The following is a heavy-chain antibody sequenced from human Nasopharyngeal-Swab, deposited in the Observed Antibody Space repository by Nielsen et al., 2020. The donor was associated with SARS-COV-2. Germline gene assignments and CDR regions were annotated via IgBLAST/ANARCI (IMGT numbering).Heavy chain of an antibody. D-gene: IGHD2-21*02. Sequence: GGSLRLSCAASGFTFSNYAIHWVRQAAGERLEGGGRSRSKGNNYATAYAASVKGRFTIVRDDPTNTAYLQMNSLKTEDTAVYYCTRCGGGCYSGRDYWGQGTLVTVSS. V-gene: IGHV3-73*01. J-gene: IGHJ4*02. CDR3: TRCGGGCYSGRDY. CDR2: SRSKGNNYAT. CDR1: GFTFSNYA.